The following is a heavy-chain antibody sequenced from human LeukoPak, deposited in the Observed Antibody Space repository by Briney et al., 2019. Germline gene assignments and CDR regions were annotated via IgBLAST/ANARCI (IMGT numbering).Heavy chain of an antibody. CDR1: GFTFSSYS. CDR3: ASGYCSGGSCYVPLDY. V-gene: IGHV3-21*01. CDR2: ISSSSSYM. D-gene: IGHD2-15*01. Sequence: GGSLRLSCAASGFTFSSYSMNWVRQAPGKGLEWVSSISSSSSYMYYADSVKGRFTISRDNAKNSLYLQMNSLRAEDTAVYYCASGYCSGGSCYVPLDYWGQGTLVTVSS. J-gene: IGHJ4*02.